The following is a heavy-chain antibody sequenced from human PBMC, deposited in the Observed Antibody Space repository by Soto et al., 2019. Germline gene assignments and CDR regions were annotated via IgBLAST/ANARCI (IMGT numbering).Heavy chain of an antibody. Sequence: GGSLRLSCAASGFTFNNYAMGWVRQAPGKGLEWVSAITDSGDDTYYIDSVKGRFTISRDNSKSTLYLQMNSLRAEDTAIYYCAKLGCSSWSPHYYFDYWGQGTLVTVYS. CDR3: AKLGCSSWSPHYYFDY. V-gene: IGHV3-23*01. CDR1: GFTFNNYA. D-gene: IGHD2-2*01. J-gene: IGHJ4*02. CDR2: ITDSGDDT.